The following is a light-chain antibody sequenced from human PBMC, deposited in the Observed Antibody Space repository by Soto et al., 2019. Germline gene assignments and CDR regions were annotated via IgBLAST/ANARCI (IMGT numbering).Light chain of an antibody. Sequence: EIVLTQSPATLSLSPGERATLSCRASQSVSSYLAWYQQKPGQAPRLLIYDASNRATGIPARFSGSGSGTDFTLTINNLEPEDFAVYYCQQLASWPWTFGQGTKVEIK. CDR1: QSVSSY. V-gene: IGKV3-11*01. CDR3: QQLASWPWT. CDR2: DAS. J-gene: IGKJ1*01.